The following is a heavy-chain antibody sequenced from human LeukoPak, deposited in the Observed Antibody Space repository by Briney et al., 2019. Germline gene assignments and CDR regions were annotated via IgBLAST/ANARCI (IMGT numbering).Heavy chain of an antibody. J-gene: IGHJ4*02. Sequence: GGSLRLSCAASGFTFSSYGMHWVRQAPGKGLEWVAFIRYDGSNKYYADSVKGRFTISRDNSKNTLYLQMNSLRAEDTAVYYCAKDTAVAWEYFDYWGQGTLVTVFS. CDR2: IRYDGSNK. V-gene: IGHV3-30*02. D-gene: IGHD6-19*01. CDR3: AKDTAVAWEYFDY. CDR1: GFTFSSYG.